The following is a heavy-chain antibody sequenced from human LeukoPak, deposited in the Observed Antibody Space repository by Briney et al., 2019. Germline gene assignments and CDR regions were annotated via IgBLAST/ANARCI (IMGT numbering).Heavy chain of an antibody. Sequence: ASVKVSCKVSGYTLTEFSMHWVRQSPDKGLEWMGGFDADEGGTVFAPKFQGRVTLTEDTSTDTSYMELTNLTSEDTAIYFCATGGRRDYYGPLFWYFDLWGRGTLVTVSS. V-gene: IGHV1-24*01. CDR3: ATGGRRDYYGPLFWYFDL. J-gene: IGHJ2*01. D-gene: IGHD4-17*01. CDR2: FDADEGGT. CDR1: GYTLTEFS.